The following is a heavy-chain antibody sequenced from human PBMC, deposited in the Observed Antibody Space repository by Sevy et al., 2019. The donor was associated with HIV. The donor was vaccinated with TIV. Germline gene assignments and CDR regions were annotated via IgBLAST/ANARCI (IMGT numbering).Heavy chain of an antibody. CDR2: IKQDAGQK. CDR1: GFTFSKYW. J-gene: IGHJ4*02. V-gene: IGHV3-7*01. Sequence: GGSLRLSCAASGFTFSKYWMGWVRQAPGKGLEWVAKIKQDAGQKYYVDSVKGRFTISRDNAKNSLYLQMNSLRAEDTAVYFCARADGNYYFHYWGQGTLVTVSS. D-gene: IGHD1-7*01. CDR3: ARADGNYYFHY.